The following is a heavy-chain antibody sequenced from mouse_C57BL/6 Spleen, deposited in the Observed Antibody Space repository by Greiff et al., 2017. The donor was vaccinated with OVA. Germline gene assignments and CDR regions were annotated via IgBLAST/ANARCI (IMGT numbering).Heavy chain of an antibody. J-gene: IGHJ1*03. CDR2: INPNNGGT. CDR1: GYTFTDYN. D-gene: IGHD1-1*01. V-gene: IGHV1-18*01. Sequence: VQLQQSGPELVKPGASVKIPCKASGYTFTDYNMDWVKQSHGKSLEWIGDINPNNGGTIYNQKFKGKATLTVDKSSSTAYMELRSLTSEDTAVYYCARGGYYGSRYFDVWGTGTTVTVSS. CDR3: ARGGYYGSRYFDV.